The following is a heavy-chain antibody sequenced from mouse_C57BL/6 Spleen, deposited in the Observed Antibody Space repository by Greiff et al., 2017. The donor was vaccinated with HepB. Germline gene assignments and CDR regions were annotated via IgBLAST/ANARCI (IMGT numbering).Heavy chain of an antibody. V-gene: IGHV1-69*01. D-gene: IGHD1-1*01. CDR1: GYTFTSYW. Sequence: QVQLQQPGAELVMPGASVKLSCKASGYTFTSYWMHWVKQRPGQGLEWIGEIDPSDSYTNYNQKFKGKSTLTVDKSTSTAYMELSSLTSEDSAVYYCARWANYYGSSHWYFDVWGTGTTVTVSS. J-gene: IGHJ1*03. CDR2: IDPSDSYT. CDR3: ARWANYYGSSHWYFDV.